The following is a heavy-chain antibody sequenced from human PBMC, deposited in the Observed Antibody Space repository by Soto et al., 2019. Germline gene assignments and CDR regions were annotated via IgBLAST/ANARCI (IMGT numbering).Heavy chain of an antibody. Sequence: GGSLRLSCAASGFTFSSYNMNWVRQAPGKGLEWVSYISSSGSTIYYADSVKGRFTISRDNSKNTLYLQMNSLRAEDTAVYYCAKSGITMVRGVIRTKGYGMDVWGQGTTVTVSS. D-gene: IGHD3-10*01. V-gene: IGHV3-48*01. CDR1: GFTFSSYN. CDR3: AKSGITMVRGVIRTKGYGMDV. CDR2: ISSSGSTI. J-gene: IGHJ6*02.